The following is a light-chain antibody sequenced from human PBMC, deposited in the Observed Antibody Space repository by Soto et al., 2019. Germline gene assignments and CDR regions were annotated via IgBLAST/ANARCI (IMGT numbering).Light chain of an antibody. Sequence: QSVLTQPPSTSGTPGQRVTISCSGSTSNIGGNYVYWYQQFPGTAPKLLIHNNNQRPSGVPDRFSGSKSGTSASLAISGLRSEDEADYHCAAWDDSLSGWVFGGGTKLTVL. CDR2: NNN. V-gene: IGLV1-47*02. CDR1: TSNIGGNY. CDR3: AAWDDSLSGWV. J-gene: IGLJ3*02.